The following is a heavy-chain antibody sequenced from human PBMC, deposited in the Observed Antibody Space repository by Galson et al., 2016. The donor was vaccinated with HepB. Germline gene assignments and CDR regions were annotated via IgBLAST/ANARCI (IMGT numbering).Heavy chain of an antibody. J-gene: IGHJ3*02. Sequence: SETLSLTCAVSGGSITRNTWWSWVRQPPGKGLEWIGEIYHSGDTNYNPSLRSRVTISVDKSKNHVSLKLISVTAADTAMYYCASYLIQSWAGSDAFDTWGLGTMVTVSS. CDR1: GGSITRNTW. D-gene: IGHD5-18*01. CDR2: IYHSGDT. CDR3: ASYLIQSWAGSDAFDT. V-gene: IGHV4-4*02.